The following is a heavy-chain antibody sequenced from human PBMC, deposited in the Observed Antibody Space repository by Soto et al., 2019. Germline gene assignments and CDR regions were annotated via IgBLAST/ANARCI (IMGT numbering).Heavy chain of an antibody. Sequence: PGESLRLSCAASGFTFSTYTMSWVRQAPGKGLEWVSAISGSGGSPSYADSVQGRFTISRDNPKNTLYLQMNSLRVEDTAMCYCAKARCSTTNCYVPDYWGQGTLVTVSS. CDR3: AKARCSTTNCYVPDY. CDR1: GFTFSTYT. CDR2: ISGSGGSP. V-gene: IGHV3-23*01. D-gene: IGHD2-2*01. J-gene: IGHJ4*02.